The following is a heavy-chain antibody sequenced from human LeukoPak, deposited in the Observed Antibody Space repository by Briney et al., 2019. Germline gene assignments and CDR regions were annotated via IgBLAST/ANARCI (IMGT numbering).Heavy chain of an antibody. CDR1: GFAYIFYA. D-gene: IGHD6-19*01. J-gene: IGHJ5*02. CDR2: IYANGINT. Sequence: GGALRLSCVGSGFAYIFYALSWVRQAPGKGLQWVSTIYANGINTYYADSVRGRFTISRDNSQDTLYLQLNSLRAEDTAIYFCAKPISGGLAVSADWFDPWGQGTLVIVSS. V-gene: IGHV3-23*05. CDR3: AKPISGGLAVSADWFDP.